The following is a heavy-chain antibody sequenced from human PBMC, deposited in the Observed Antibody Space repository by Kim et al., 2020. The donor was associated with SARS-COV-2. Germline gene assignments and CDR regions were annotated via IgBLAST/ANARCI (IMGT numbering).Heavy chain of an antibody. J-gene: IGHJ4*02. Sequence: GGSLRLSCAASGFTFSSYWMSWVRQAPGKGLEWVANIKQDGSEKYYVDSVKGRFTISRDNAKNSLYLQMNSLRAEDTAVYYCASGGWFGEFQKPATTLTWGQGTLVTVSS. CDR2: IKQDGSEK. V-gene: IGHV3-7*03. CDR1: GFTFSSYW. CDR3: ASGGWFGEFQKPATTLT. D-gene: IGHD3-10*01.